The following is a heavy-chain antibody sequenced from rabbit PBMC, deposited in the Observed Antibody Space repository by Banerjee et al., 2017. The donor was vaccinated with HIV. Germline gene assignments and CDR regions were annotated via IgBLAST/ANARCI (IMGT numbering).Heavy chain of an antibody. J-gene: IGHJ4*01. CDR3: ARDDAGVVGYDWDL. CDR1: GFSYSGGYD. V-gene: IGHV1S45*01. Sequence: QQQLEESGGGLVKPGGTLTLTCKASGFSYSGGYDMCWVRRAPGKGLEWIACIYTGHGGTYYASGARGRFTISKTSSTTVDLKMTSLTAADTATYFCARDDAGVVGYDWDLWGPGTLVTVS. CDR2: IYTGHGGT. D-gene: IGHD4-2*01.